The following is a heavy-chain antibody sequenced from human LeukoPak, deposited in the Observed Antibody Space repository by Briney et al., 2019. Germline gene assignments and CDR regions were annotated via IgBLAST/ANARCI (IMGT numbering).Heavy chain of an antibody. J-gene: IGHJ6*03. V-gene: IGHV4-59*01. D-gene: IGHD3-22*01. CDR1: GGSISSYY. Sequence: SETLSLTCTVSGGSISSYYWSWIRQPPGKGLEWIGYIYYSGSTNYNPSLKSRVTISVDTSKNQFSLKLSSVTAADTAVYYCARAYYDSSGYRYYYYMDVWGKGTTVTVSS. CDR2: IYYSGST. CDR3: ARAYYDSSGYRYYYYMDV.